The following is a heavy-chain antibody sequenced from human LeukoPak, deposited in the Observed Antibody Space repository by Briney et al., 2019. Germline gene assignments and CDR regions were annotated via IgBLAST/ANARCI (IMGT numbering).Heavy chain of an antibody. V-gene: IGHV3-21*01. CDR3: ARDHPIAAAGFNY. D-gene: IGHD6-13*01. CDR1: GFTFSSYS. Sequence: PGGSLRLSCAASGFTFSSYSMNWVRQAPGKGLEWVSSISSSSSYIYYADSVKGRFTISRDNAKNSLYLQMNSLRAEDTAVYYCARDHPIAAAGFNYWGQGTLVTVSS. J-gene: IGHJ4*02. CDR2: ISSSSSYI.